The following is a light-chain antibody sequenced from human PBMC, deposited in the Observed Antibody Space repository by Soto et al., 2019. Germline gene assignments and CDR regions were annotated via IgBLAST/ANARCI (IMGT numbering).Light chain of an antibody. CDR2: DNN. CDR1: SSNIGNNY. CDR3: GTWDNSLSAVV. Sequence: QSVLTQPPSVSAAPGQKVTISCSGSSSNIGNNYESWYQQLPGTAPKVLIYDNNNQPPGIPYRLSGAKSATSATLGITGVQTGDEADYYCGTWDNSLSAVVFGGGTKVTVL. V-gene: IGLV1-51*01. J-gene: IGLJ2*01.